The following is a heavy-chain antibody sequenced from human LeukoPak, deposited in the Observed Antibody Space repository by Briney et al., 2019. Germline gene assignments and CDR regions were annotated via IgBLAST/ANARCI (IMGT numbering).Heavy chain of an antibody. CDR2: ISGSGGST. D-gene: IGHD6-13*01. J-gene: IGHJ6*02. CDR1: GFTFSSYA. CDR3: AKAEQLGTWYYYAMDV. Sequence: GGSLRLSCAASGFTFSSYAMSRVRQAPGKGLEWVSAISGSGGSTYYADSVKGRFTISRDNSKNTLYLQMNSLRAEDTAVYYCAKAEQLGTWYYYAMDVWGQGTTVTVSS. V-gene: IGHV3-23*01.